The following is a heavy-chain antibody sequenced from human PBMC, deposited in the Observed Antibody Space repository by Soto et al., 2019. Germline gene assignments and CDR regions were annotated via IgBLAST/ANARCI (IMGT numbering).Heavy chain of an antibody. CDR2: IYYSGST. Sequence: SETLSLTCTVSGGSISSGGYYWSWIRQHPGKGLEWIGYIYYSGSTYYNPSLKSRVTISVDTSKNQFSLKLSSVTAADTAVYYCARAECSGGSCYVLNGMDVWGQGTTVTVSS. D-gene: IGHD2-15*01. J-gene: IGHJ6*02. CDR3: ARAECSGGSCYVLNGMDV. V-gene: IGHV4-31*03. CDR1: GGSISSGGYY.